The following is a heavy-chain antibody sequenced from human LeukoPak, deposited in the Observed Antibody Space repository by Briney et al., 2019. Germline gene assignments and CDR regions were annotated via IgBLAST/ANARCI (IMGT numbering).Heavy chain of an antibody. CDR1: GFTFKDYW. CDR3: VRDSNYHPDC. J-gene: IGHJ4*02. D-gene: IGHD4-11*01. V-gene: IGHV3-74*01. Sequence: GGSLRLSCAASGFTFKDYWMHWVRQAPGKGLVWVARIISDGSSASYADSVTSRFTMSRDNAKNTLYLQMNSLRAEDTAVYYCVRDSNYHPDCWGQGTLVTVSS. CDR2: IISDGSSA.